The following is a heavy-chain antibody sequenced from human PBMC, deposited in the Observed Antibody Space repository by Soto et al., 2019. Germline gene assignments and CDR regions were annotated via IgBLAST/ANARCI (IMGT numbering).Heavy chain of an antibody. J-gene: IGHJ4*02. D-gene: IGHD3-22*01. CDR1: GFTFSSYA. Sequence: GGSLGLSCAASGFTFSSYAMSWVRQAPGKGLEWVSAISGSGGSTYYADSVKGRFTISRDNSKNTLYLQMNSLRAEDTAVYYCAKDALHYYDSSGYYYDYWGQGTLVTVSS. CDR2: ISGSGGST. CDR3: AKDALHYYDSSGYYYDY. V-gene: IGHV3-23*01.